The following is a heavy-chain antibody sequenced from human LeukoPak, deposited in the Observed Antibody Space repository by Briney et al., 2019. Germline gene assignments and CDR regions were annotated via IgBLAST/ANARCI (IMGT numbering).Heavy chain of an antibody. CDR2: ISSSGSTI. CDR1: GFTFSDYY. V-gene: IGHV3-11*01. D-gene: IGHD2-2*01. J-gene: IGHJ4*02. Sequence: GGSLRLSCAASGFTFSDYYMSWIRQAPGKGLEWVSYISSSGSTIYYADSVKGRFTISRDNAKNSLYQQMNSLRAEDTAVYYCARVSDCSSTSCSDLDYWGQGTLVTVSS. CDR3: ARVSDCSSTSCSDLDY.